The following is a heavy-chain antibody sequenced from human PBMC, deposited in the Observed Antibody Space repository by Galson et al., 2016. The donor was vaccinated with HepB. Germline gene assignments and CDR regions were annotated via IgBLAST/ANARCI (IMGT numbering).Heavy chain of an antibody. Sequence: SLRLSCAGSGFSFGSYWMSWVRQSPGKGLAWVANIKPDGSEKYYGDSVEGRFTISRDNAKNSLYRQMNSRRAEDTALYYCTRDGTLRPLGYWGQGTLVTVSS. CDR1: GFSFGSYW. V-gene: IGHV3-7*03. CDR2: IKPDGSEK. J-gene: IGHJ4*02. D-gene: IGHD3-22*01. CDR3: TRDGTLRPLGY.